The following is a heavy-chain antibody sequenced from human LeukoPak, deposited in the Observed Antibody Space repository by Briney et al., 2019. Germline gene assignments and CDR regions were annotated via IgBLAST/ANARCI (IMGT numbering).Heavy chain of an antibody. J-gene: IGHJ4*02. Sequence: GGSLRLSCAASGFTFSSYDMHWVRQATGKGLEWISTIGTAADTYYPGSVKGRFTISRDNAKNSLFLQMNSLRAGDTAVYYCARGDPRSYGGGQYYFDYWGQGTLVTVSS. D-gene: IGHD1-26*01. CDR1: GFTFSSYD. V-gene: IGHV3-13*01. CDR2: IGTAADT. CDR3: ARGDPRSYGGGQYYFDY.